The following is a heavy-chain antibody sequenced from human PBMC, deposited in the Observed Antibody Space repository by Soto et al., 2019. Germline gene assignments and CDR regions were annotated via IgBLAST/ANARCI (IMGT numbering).Heavy chain of an antibody. CDR2: VSASGSIT. D-gene: IGHD2-15*01. V-gene: IGHV3-23*01. J-gene: IGHJ4*02. CDR1: CFTFISYD. CDR3: AKGDCSGGRCYRGFDY. Sequence: GGSLRLSCAASCFTFISYDMSWVRQAPGKGLEWVSGVSASGSITSYADSAKGRFTISRDNAKNTVFLQMSSLRAEDTAVYFCAKGDCSGGRCYRGFDYWGQGTLVTVSS.